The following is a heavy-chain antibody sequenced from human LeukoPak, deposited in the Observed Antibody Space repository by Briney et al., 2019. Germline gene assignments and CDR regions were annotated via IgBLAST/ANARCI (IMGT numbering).Heavy chain of an antibody. CDR2: ISRSGSTI. CDR3: ARDGLDYGVYWDC. Sequence: GGSLRLSCAASGFTLSNYEMSWVRQAPGKGLEWVSYISRSGSTIHYADSVKGRFTISRDSAENSLYLQMNSLRVEDTAVYYCARDGLDYGVYWDCWGPGTLITVSS. D-gene: IGHD4-17*01. J-gene: IGHJ4*02. V-gene: IGHV3-48*03. CDR1: GFTLSNYE.